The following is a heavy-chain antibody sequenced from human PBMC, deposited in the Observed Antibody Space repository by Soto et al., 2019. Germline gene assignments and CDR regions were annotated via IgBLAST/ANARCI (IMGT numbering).Heavy chain of an antibody. D-gene: IGHD2-2*01. V-gene: IGHV4-34*01. CDR2: INHSGST. Sequence: SETLSLTCAVYGGSFSGYYWSWIRQPPGKGLEWIGEINHSGSTNHNPSLKSRVTISVDTSKNQFSLKLSSVTAADTAVYYCARGGEDIVVVPAARNLDYWGQG. CDR3: ARGGEDIVVVPAARNLDY. J-gene: IGHJ4*02. CDR1: GGSFSGYY.